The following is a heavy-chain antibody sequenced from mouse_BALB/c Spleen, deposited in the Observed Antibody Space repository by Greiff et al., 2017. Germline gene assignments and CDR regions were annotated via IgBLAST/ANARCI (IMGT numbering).Heavy chain of an antibody. CDR2: IDPENGNT. Sequence: EVQLQQSGAELVRPGALVKLSCKASGFNIKDYYMHWVKQRPEQGLEWIGWIDPENGNTIYDPKFQGKASITADTSSNTAYLQLSSLTSEDTAVYYCASYYGYDDVAYWGQGTLVTVSA. CDR1: GFNIKDYY. CDR3: ASYYGYDDVAY. V-gene: IGHV14-1*02. J-gene: IGHJ3*01. D-gene: IGHD2-2*01.